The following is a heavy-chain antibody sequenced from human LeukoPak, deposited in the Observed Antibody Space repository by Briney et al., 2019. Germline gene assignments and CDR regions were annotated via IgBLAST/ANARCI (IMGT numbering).Heavy chain of an antibody. CDR2: ISSSSSYI. Sequence: KPGGSLRLSCAASGFTFSSYSMNWVRQAPGKGLEWVSSISSSSSYIYYADSVKGRFTISRDNAKNSLYLQMNSLRAEDTAVYYCAKVTYYYDSSGPLEFDPWGQGTLVTVSS. J-gene: IGHJ5*02. V-gene: IGHV3-21*04. D-gene: IGHD3-22*01. CDR3: AKVTYYYDSSGPLEFDP. CDR1: GFTFSSYS.